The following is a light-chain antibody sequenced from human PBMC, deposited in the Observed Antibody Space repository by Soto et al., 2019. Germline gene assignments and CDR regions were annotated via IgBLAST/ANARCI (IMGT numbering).Light chain of an antibody. Sequence: IQMTQSPSTLSASVGDRVTITCRASQSIVNWLAWYQQKPGKAPKLLISDASNLESGVPSGFSGVGSGTDFTLTISSLQPDDSATYFCQQYNLDPYTFGQGTKVDIK. J-gene: IGKJ2*01. CDR3: QQYNLDPYT. CDR2: DAS. V-gene: IGKV1-5*01. CDR1: QSIVNW.